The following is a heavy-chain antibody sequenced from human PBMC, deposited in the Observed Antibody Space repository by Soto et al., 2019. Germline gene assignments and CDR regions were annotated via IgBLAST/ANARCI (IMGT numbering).Heavy chain of an antibody. V-gene: IGHV3-30-3*01. CDR3: ARPPLPSIWYCAFDI. D-gene: IGHD6-13*01. CDR1: GFTFSNYA. CDR2: ISFDGSNK. Sequence: QVQLVESGGGVVQPGRSLRLSCAASGFTFSNYAMHWVRQAPGKGLEWVAVISFDGSNKYYADSVKGRFTISRDNSKSTLYLQMNSLRVEDTAVFYCARPPLPSIWYCAFDIWGLGTLVTVSS. J-gene: IGHJ3*02.